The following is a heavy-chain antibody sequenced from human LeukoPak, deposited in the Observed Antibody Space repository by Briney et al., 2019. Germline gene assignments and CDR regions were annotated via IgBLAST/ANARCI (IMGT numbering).Heavy chain of an antibody. CDR3: ARGEWFDP. CDR1: GFTFSNAW. V-gene: IGHV3-53*01. J-gene: IGHJ5*02. Sequence: QTGGSLRLSCAASGFTFSNAWMSWVRQAPGKGLEWVSIIYSGGSTYYADSVKGRFTISRDNSKNTLYLQMNSLRAEDTAVYYCARGEWFDPWGQGTLVTVSS. CDR2: IYSGGST.